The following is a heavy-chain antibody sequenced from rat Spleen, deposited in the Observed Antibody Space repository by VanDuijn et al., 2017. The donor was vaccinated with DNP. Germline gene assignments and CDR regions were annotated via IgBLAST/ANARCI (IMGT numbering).Heavy chain of an antibody. D-gene: IGHD4-3*01. J-gene: IGHJ2*01. V-gene: IGHV5-22*01. CDR3: VRWNSGHFDY. CDR1: GFTFSDYY. CDR2: IRYDGTNT. Sequence: EVQLVESGGGLVQPGRSLKLSCAASGFTFSDYYMAWVRQAPTKGLEWVAYIRYDGTNTYYGESVKGRFTISRDNAKSTLYLQMNSLRSEDMATYYCVRWNSGHFDYWGQGVMVTVSS.